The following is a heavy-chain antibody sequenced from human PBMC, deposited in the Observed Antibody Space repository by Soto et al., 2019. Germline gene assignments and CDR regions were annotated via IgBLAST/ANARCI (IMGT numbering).Heavy chain of an antibody. CDR2: IYYSGST. J-gene: IGHJ5*02. D-gene: IGHD3-16*02. V-gene: IGHV4-31*03. CDR3: ARGSGLSGGFDP. Sequence: SETLSLTCTVSGGSIGSGVYYWSWIRQHPGKGLEWIGYIYYSGSTYYNPSLKSRVTISVDTSKNQFSLKLSSVTAADTAVYYCARGSGLSGGFDPWGQGTLVTVSS. CDR1: GGSIGSGVYY.